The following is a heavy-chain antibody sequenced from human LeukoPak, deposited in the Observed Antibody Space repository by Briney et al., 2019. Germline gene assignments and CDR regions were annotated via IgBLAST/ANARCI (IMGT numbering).Heavy chain of an antibody. CDR2: INPSGGST. CDR1: GYTFTSYY. D-gene: IGHD3-9*01. Sequence: GASVKVSCKAAGYTFTSYYMHWVRHAHGQGLEWMGIINPSGGSTSYAQKFQGRVTMTRDMSASTVYMELSSLRSEDTAVYYCAREGRETYYDILTGYFWESYYYYYYMDVWGKGTTVTVSS. V-gene: IGHV1-46*01. CDR3: AREGRETYYDILTGYFWESYYYYYYMDV. J-gene: IGHJ6*03.